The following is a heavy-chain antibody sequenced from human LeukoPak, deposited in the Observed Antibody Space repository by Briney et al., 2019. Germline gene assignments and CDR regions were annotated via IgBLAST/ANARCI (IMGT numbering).Heavy chain of an antibody. V-gene: IGHV4-59*01. Sequence: SETLSLTCTVSGDSISGYYWSWIRQPPGKGLEWIGNIYYTGSTNYNPSLKSRVTISVDTSKNQLSLNLTSVTAADTAVYYCARQMTTNYYRYYGMDVWGQGTTVTVSS. J-gene: IGHJ6*02. CDR2: IYYTGST. D-gene: IGHD5-24*01. CDR1: GDSISGYY. CDR3: ARQMTTNYYRYYGMDV.